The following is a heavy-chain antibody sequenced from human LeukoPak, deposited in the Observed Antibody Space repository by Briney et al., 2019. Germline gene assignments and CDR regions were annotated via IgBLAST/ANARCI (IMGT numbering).Heavy chain of an antibody. CDR1: GYSFTSYG. D-gene: IGHD2-2*03. CDR2: ISAYNSNT. J-gene: IGHJ4*02. Sequence: ASVKVSCKASGYSFTSYGISWVRQAPGQGLEWMGWISAYNSNTNYAQNLQGRVTMATDTSTSTVYLDLRSLRSDDTAVYYCARESGYCSSTSCWIDYWGQGTLVTVSS. CDR3: ARESGYCSSTSCWIDY. V-gene: IGHV1-18*01.